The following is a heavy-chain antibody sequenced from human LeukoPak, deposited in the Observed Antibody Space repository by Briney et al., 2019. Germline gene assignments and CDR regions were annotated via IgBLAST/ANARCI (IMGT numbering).Heavy chain of an antibody. CDR1: GFTFSSYG. D-gene: IGHD3-3*01. Sequence: GGSLRLSCAASGFTFSSYGMHWVRQAPAKGLEWVEFIRYDGSNKYYADSVKGRFTISRDNSKNTLYLQMNSLRAEDTAVYYCAKGARFLEWYYYYYYMDVWGKGTTVTVSS. CDR2: IRYDGSNK. CDR3: AKGARFLEWYYYYYYMDV. J-gene: IGHJ6*03. V-gene: IGHV3-30*02.